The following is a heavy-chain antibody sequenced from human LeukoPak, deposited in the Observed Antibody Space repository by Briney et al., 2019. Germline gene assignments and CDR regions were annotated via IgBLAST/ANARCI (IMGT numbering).Heavy chain of an antibody. CDR2: INPNSGGT. CDR1: GYTFTGYY. Sequence: ASVKVSCKASGYTFTGYYMHWVRQAPGQGLEWMGWINPNSGGTNYAQKFQGRVTMTRDTSISTAYMELSSLRSEDTAVYYCARDADDRGGGEDYWGQGTLVTVSS. CDR3: ARDADDRGGGEDY. V-gene: IGHV1-2*02. J-gene: IGHJ4*02. D-gene: IGHD2-21*01.